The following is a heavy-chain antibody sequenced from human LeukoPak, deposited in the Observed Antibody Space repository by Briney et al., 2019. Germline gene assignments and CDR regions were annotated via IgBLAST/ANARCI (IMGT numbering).Heavy chain of an antibody. D-gene: IGHD2-15*01. CDR3: ARDFHLVAANP. Sequence: GGSQRLSCAASGFTFSGYSMNWVRQAPGKGLEWVSSISSGSTYIYYADSVKGRFTISRDNAKNSLYLQMNSLRAKDTAVYYCARDFHLVAANPWGQGTLVTVSS. CDR1: GFTFSGYS. J-gene: IGHJ4*02. V-gene: IGHV3-21*01. CDR2: ISSGSTYI.